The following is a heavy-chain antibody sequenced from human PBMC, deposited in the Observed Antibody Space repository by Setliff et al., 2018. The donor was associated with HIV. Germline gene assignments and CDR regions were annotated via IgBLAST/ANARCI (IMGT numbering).Heavy chain of an antibody. Sequence: PSETLSLTCTVSGGSISSGSYYWSWIRQPAGKGLEWIGHIYTSGSTNYNPSLKSRVTMSVDTSKNQFSLKLSSVTAADTAVYYCARDLRITLFGGDVYYYYGMDVWGQGTTVTVSS. CDR1: GGSISSGSYY. CDR2: IYTSGST. D-gene: IGHD3-3*01. CDR3: ARDLRITLFGGDVYYYYGMDV. V-gene: IGHV4-61*09. J-gene: IGHJ6*02.